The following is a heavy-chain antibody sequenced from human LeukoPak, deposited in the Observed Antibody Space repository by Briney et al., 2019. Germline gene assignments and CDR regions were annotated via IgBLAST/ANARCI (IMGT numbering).Heavy chain of an antibody. D-gene: IGHD5-18*01. CDR2: IYYSGST. Sequence: KPSETLSLTCTVSGGSISSYYWGWIRQPPGKGLEWIGYIYYSGSTNYNPSIKSRVTMSIDTSKNQLSLKLTSVTAADAAVYYCARDGLYTYGYSYFDYWGQGTLVTVSS. CDR3: ARDGLYTYGYSYFDY. V-gene: IGHV4-59*12. CDR1: GGSISSYY. J-gene: IGHJ4*02.